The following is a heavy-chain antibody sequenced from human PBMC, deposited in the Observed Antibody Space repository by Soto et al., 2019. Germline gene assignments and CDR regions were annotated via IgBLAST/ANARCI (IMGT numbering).Heavy chain of an antibody. CDR1: GYSFTNYG. J-gene: IGHJ6*03. CDR3: ARDRGVAPPVAGNTHYYYYMDV. D-gene: IGHD6-19*01. CDR2: ISAYNGNT. V-gene: IGHV1-18*01. Sequence: QDQLVQSGVEVKKPGASVKVSCKASGYSFTNYGITWVRQAPGQGFEWMGWISAYNGNTNYAQKLQGRVPLTTDASTSTAYLELRSLRSDDTAVYYCARDRGVAPPVAGNTHYYYYMDVWGKGTTVTVSS.